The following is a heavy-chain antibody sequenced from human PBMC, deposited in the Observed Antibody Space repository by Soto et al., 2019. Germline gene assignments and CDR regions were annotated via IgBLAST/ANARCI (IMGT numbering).Heavy chain of an antibody. CDR2: IIPIFGTA. J-gene: IGHJ4*02. Sequence: GASVKGLCKASGGTFSSYAISWVRQAPGQGLEWMGGIIPIFGTANYAQKFQGRVTITADESTSTAYMELSSLRSEDTAVYYCAREVSVSRAPDYFDYWGQGTLVTVSS. D-gene: IGHD3-10*01. CDR3: AREVSVSRAPDYFDY. CDR1: GGTFSSYA. V-gene: IGHV1-69*13.